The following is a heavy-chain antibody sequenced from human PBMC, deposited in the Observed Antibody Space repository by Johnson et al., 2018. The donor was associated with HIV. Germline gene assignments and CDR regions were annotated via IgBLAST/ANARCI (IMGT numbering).Heavy chain of an antibody. CDR1: GFTFSTYA. Sequence: VQLVESGGGVVQPGRSLRLSCAASGFTFSTYAMSWVRQAPGRGLEWVSAISGGGGSTYYADSVKGRFTISRANSKNTLYLQMNSLRAEDTAVYYCAKSIAAAGTNAFDIWGQGTMVTVSS. D-gene: IGHD6-13*01. V-gene: IGHV3-23*04. CDR2: ISGGGGST. J-gene: IGHJ3*02. CDR3: AKSIAAAGTNAFDI.